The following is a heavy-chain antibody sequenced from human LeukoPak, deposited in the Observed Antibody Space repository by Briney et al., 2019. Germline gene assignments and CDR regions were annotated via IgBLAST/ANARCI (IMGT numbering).Heavy chain of an antibody. CDR3: ARGARIGNIFDY. J-gene: IGHJ4*02. Sequence: PGGSLRLSCAASGFAFNSFGMNWVRQAPGRGLEWVSSINSYGSYIYYADSVKGRFTISRDNARNSLYLQMNSLRVEDTAVYYCARGARIGNIFDYWGLGILVTVSS. D-gene: IGHD2/OR15-2a*01. CDR1: GFAFNSFG. V-gene: IGHV3-21*01. CDR2: INSYGSYI.